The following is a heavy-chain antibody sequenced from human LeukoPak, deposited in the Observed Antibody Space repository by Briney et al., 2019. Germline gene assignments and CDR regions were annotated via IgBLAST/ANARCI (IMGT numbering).Heavy chain of an antibody. CDR2: IRYDGSNK. J-gene: IGHJ4*02. D-gene: IGHD3-22*01. CDR3: AKDAPPYYDSSGDYYFDY. V-gene: IGHV3-30*02. CDR1: GFTFSSYG. Sequence: GGSLRLSCAASGFTFSSYGMHWVRQAPGKGLEWVAFIRYDGSNKYYADSVKGRFTISRDNSKNTLYLQMNSLRAEDTAVYYCAKDAPPYYDSSGDYYFDYWGQGTLVTVSS.